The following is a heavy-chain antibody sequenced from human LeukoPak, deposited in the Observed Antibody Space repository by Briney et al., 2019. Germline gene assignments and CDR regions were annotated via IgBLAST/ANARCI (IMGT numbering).Heavy chain of an antibody. V-gene: IGHV4-34*01. CDR2: INHSGST. D-gene: IGHD3-3*01. Sequence: SETLSLTCAVYGGSFSGYYWSWIRQPPGKGLECIGEINHSGSTNYNPSLKSRVTISVDTSKNQFSLKLSSVTAADTAVYYCARKRGYDFWSGYYPNYFDYWGQGTLVTVSS. J-gene: IGHJ4*02. CDR3: ARKRGYDFWSGYYPNYFDY. CDR1: GGSFSGYY.